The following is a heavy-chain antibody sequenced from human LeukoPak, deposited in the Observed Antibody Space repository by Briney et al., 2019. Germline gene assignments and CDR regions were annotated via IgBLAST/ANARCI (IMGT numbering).Heavy chain of an antibody. Sequence: SETLSLTCTVSGGSISSYYWSWIRQPAGKGLEWIGRIYTSGSTNYNPSLKSRVTMSVDTSKNQFSLKLSSVTAADTAVYYCARDPPYPYCSGGGCSDDAFDIWGQGTMVTVSS. CDR3: ARDPPYPYCSGGGCSDDAFDI. V-gene: IGHV4-4*07. CDR2: IYTSGST. CDR1: GGSISSYY. D-gene: IGHD2-15*01. J-gene: IGHJ3*02.